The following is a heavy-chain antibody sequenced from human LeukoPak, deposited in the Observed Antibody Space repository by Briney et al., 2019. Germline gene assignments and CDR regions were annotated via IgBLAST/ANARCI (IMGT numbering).Heavy chain of an antibody. CDR1: GFSFSDYA. Sequence: GGSLRLSCAASGFSFSDYAIYWVRQTPGKGLEWVAFIRYDGSNKIDADSVKGRFTISRDNSYNTVYLQMTGLRAEDTAVYYCAKDGESGIQYTQGYFDYWGQGTLVTVSS. V-gene: IGHV3-30*02. CDR2: IRYDGSNK. J-gene: IGHJ4*02. D-gene: IGHD1-1*01. CDR3: AKDGESGIQYTQGYFDY.